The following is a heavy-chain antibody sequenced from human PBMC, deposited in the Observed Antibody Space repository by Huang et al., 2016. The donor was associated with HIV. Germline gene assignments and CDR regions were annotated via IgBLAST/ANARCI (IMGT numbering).Heavy chain of an antibody. V-gene: IGHV4-34*02. CDR3: ARGFNYYASDNLGVYYFDS. CDR2: IKHNGHI. D-gene: IGHD3-10*01. CDR1: GGAFRCSS. Sequence: QVQLKQWGAGLLKPSETLSLTCAVYGGAFRCSSWTWIRPFPEKGLEWIGDIKHNGHIIYNPSLMARVTISTDTSKNHFSLHLTSVTAADTALYYCARGFNYYASDNLGVYYFDSWGLGTLVTVSP. J-gene: IGHJ4*02.